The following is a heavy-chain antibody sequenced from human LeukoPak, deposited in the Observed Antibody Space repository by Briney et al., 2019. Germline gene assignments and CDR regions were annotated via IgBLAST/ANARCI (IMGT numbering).Heavy chain of an antibody. Sequence: PSETLSLTCTVSGGSISSYYWSWIRQPPGKGLEWIGYIYYSGSTNYNPSLKSRVTISVDTSKNQFSLKLSSVTAADTAVYYCARGGRRYSSSWYYWGQGTLVTVSS. D-gene: IGHD6-13*01. CDR3: ARGGRRYSSSWYY. J-gene: IGHJ4*02. V-gene: IGHV4-59*12. CDR2: IYYSGST. CDR1: GGSISSYY.